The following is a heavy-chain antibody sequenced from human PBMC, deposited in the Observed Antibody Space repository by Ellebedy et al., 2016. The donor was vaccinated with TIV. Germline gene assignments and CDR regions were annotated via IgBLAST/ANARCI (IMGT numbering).Heavy chain of an antibody. V-gene: IGHV4-59*08. CDR2: IYYIGST. Sequence: MPSETLSLTCAVSGGFISSYYWSWIRQPPGKGLEWIGYIYYIGSTNYNPSLKSRVTISVDTSKNQFSLNLSSVTAADTAVYYCARRIHHDSSGYDPWYSDLWGRGTLVTVSS. CDR3: ARRIHHDSSGYDPWYSDL. J-gene: IGHJ2*01. D-gene: IGHD3-22*01. CDR1: GGFISSYY.